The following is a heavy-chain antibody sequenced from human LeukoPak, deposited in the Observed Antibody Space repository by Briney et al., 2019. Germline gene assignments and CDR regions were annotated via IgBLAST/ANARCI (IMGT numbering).Heavy chain of an antibody. J-gene: IGHJ4*02. CDR1: GFTFSSYA. CDR3: ARDGDGYNPLDY. D-gene: IGHD5-24*01. V-gene: IGHV3-64*01. Sequence: PGGSLRLSRAASGFTFSSYAMHWVRQAPGKGLEYVSAISSNGGSTYYANSVKGRFTISRDNSKSTLYLQMGSLRAEDMAVYYCARDGDGYNPLDYWGQGPLVTVSS. CDR2: ISSNGGST.